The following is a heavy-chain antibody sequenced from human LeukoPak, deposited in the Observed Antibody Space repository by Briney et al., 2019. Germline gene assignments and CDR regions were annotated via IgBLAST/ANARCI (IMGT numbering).Heavy chain of an antibody. D-gene: IGHD6-13*01. J-gene: IGHJ4*02. Sequence: SETLSLTCTVSGGSISSSSYYWGWIRQPPWKGLEWIGSIYSVGSTYYNPSLKSRVTISVDTSKNRFSLKLNSVTDADTAVYYCAGPYSSSWPFDSWGQGTLATVSS. V-gene: IGHV4-39*01. CDR3: AGPYSSSWPFDS. CDR2: IYSVGST. CDR1: GGSISSSSYY.